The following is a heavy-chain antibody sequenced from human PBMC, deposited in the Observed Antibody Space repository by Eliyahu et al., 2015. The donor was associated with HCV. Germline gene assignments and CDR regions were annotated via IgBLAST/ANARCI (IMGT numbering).Heavy chain of an antibody. Sequence: QVQLQESGPGLVKPSETLSLTCTVSGXXIXTYXWSWIRQPPGXGLEWIGYIHYXGSTNYNPSLKSRVTISVDTSKNQFSLNLTSVTAADTAMYYCASGGGGIAVTGTGGWFDPWGQGTLVTVSS. V-gene: IGHV4-59*01. CDR3: ASGGGGIAVTGTGGWFDP. J-gene: IGHJ5*02. D-gene: IGHD6-19*01. CDR1: GXXIXTYX. CDR2: IHYXGST.